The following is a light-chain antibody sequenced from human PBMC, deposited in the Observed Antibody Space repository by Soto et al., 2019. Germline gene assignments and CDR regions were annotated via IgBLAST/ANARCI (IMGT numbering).Light chain of an antibody. CDR1: QNISKY. J-gene: IGKJ1*01. Sequence: DIQMTQSPSSLSASVGDRVTITCRASQNISKYLNWYQQKLGKAPKLLIYAASSLQSGVPSRFSGSGSGTDFTLSISSLQPEDFATYYCHQTYGKHRTFGQWTKVDIK. V-gene: IGKV1-39*01. CDR3: HQTYGKHRT. CDR2: AAS.